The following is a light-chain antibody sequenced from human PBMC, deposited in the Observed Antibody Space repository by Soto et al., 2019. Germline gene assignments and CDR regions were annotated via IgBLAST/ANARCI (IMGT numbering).Light chain of an antibody. Sequence: EIVMTQSPATLSVSPGERATLSCRASQSVSSNLAWYQQKPGQAPRLLIYGASTRATGIPARFSGSGSGTAFTLTISSLQSADFAVYYCQQYNNWPPRTFGQGTKVDIK. V-gene: IGKV3-15*01. CDR3: QQYNNWPPRT. CDR1: QSVSSN. CDR2: GAS. J-gene: IGKJ1*01.